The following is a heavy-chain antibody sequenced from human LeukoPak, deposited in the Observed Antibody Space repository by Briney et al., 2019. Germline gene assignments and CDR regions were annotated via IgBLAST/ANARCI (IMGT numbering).Heavy chain of an antibody. CDR1: GGSFSGYY. CDR3: ARTTEGYCRGRSCYSYYYYMDV. D-gene: IGHD2-15*01. V-gene: IGHV4-34*01. J-gene: IGHJ6*03. CDR2: INHSGST. Sequence: PSETLSLTCAVYGGSFSGYYWSWIRQPPGKGLEWIGEINHSGSTNYNPSLKSRVTISVDTSKNQFSLKLSSVTAADTAVYYCARTTEGYCRGRSCYSYYYYMDVWGKGTTVTVSS.